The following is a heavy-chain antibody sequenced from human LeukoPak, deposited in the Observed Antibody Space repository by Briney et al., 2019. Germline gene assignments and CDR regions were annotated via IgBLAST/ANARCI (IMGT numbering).Heavy chain of an antibody. J-gene: IGHJ4*02. V-gene: IGHV3-7*05. D-gene: IGHD1/OR15-1a*01. CDR3: ARWNNDWEFDY. Sequence: PGGSLRLSCAASGFTFSSFWMTWVRQAPGKGLEWVALIKEDGSEQYYVDSMKGRFTISRDNARNSLSLQMNSLRAEDTAIYYCARWNNDWEFDYWGQGTLVSV. CDR2: IKEDGSEQ. CDR1: GFTFSSFW.